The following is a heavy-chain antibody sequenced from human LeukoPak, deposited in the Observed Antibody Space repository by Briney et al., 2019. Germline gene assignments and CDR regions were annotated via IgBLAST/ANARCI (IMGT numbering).Heavy chain of an antibody. V-gene: IGHV3-66*01. CDR2: ICSDGAT. D-gene: IGHD3-22*01. CDR3: ARVGPDYSDSRGQSYFAY. J-gene: IGHJ4*02. Sequence: GGSLRLSCAASGFTVSSNYLSWVRQAPGKGLKWVSVICSDGATFYADSVKGRFTISRDSSKNTLYLQMNSLRAEDTAVYYCARVGPDYSDSRGQSYFAYWGRGTLVTVSS. CDR1: GFTVSSNY.